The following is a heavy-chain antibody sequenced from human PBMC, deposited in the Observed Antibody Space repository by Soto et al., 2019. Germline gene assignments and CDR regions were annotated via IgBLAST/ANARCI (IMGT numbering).Heavy chain of an antibody. D-gene: IGHD3-10*01. V-gene: IGHV4-59*01. CDR2: IYYSGST. Sequence: SETLSLTCTVSGGSISSYYWSWIRQPPGKGLEWIGYIYYSGSTNYNPSLKSRVTISVDTSKNQFSLKLSSVTAADTAVYYCARSVGSWYYYMDVWGKGTTVTVSS. J-gene: IGHJ6*03. CDR1: GGSISSYY. CDR3: ARSVGSWYYYMDV.